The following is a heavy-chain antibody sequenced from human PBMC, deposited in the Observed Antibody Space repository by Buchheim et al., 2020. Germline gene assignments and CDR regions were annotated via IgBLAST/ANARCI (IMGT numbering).Heavy chain of an antibody. CDR1: GGSISSGGYY. Sequence: QVQLQESGPGLVKPSQTLSLTCTVSGGSISSGGYYWSWIRQHPGKGLEWIGYIYYSGSTYYNPALKSRVTISVDTSKNQFLLKLSSVTAADTAVYYCARDIVELVRGVYYYYGMDVWGQGTT. D-gene: IGHD6-6*01. CDR2: IYYSGST. CDR3: ARDIVELVRGVYYYYGMDV. J-gene: IGHJ6*02. V-gene: IGHV4-31*03.